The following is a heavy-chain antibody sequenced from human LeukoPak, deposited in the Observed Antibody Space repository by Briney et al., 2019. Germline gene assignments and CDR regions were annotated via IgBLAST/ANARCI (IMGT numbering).Heavy chain of an antibody. D-gene: IGHD3-10*01. V-gene: IGHV3-7*01. J-gene: IGHJ6*03. CDR1: GFSFSSYW. Sequence: GGSLRLSCEGSGFSFSSYWMTWVRQLPGKGPEWVANIRQDESERYFADSVKGRFTISRDNAKKSVYLHMSSLRAEDTALYYCARLSAYYYGSYFYYYMDVWGKGTTVTGSS. CDR2: IRQDESER. CDR3: ARLSAYYYGSYFYYYMDV.